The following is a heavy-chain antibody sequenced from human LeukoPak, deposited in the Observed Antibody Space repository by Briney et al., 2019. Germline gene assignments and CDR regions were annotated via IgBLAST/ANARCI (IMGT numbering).Heavy chain of an antibody. V-gene: IGHV1-18*01. CDR1: RYTFTSYG. D-gene: IGHD6-13*01. J-gene: IGHJ4*02. CDR2: IGGSNGNT. Sequence: GSVKGSRTASRYTFTSYGISWDPQAPGQGVEWMGRIGGSNGNTNYAQKLQGRVTMTTDTSTSTAYMELRSLTSDDTAVYYCARYPLSYSSNWHYYFDYWGQGTLLTVSS. CDR3: ARYPLSYSSNWHYYFDY.